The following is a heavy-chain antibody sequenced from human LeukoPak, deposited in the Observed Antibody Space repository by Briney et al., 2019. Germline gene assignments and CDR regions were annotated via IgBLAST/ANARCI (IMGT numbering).Heavy chain of an antibody. V-gene: IGHV4-59*01. CDR1: SGSISSYY. D-gene: IGHD3-22*01. Sequence: SETLTLTCTVSSGSISSYYWSWIRQPPGKGLVWIGFFYYTGSTNYNPSLKSRVTISVDTSKNQFSLKLSSVTAADTAVYYCARVPPNYYDSSGYYYIPYYFDYWGQGTLVTVSS. J-gene: IGHJ4*02. CDR3: ARVPPNYYDSSGYYYIPYYFDY. CDR2: FYYTGST.